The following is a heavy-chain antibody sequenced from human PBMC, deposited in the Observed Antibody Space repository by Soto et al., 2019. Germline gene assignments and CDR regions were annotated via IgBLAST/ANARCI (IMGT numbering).Heavy chain of an antibody. CDR3: ARDRGDGYNLMGVFDY. CDR1: GYTFTSYH. J-gene: IGHJ4*02. D-gene: IGHD3-10*01. CDR2: INPSGGIT. Sequence: ASVKVSCKASGYTFTSYHMHWVRQAPGQGLEWMGIINPSGGITTYAQKFQGRVTMTRDTSTSTVYMELSSLRSEDTAMYFCARDRGDGYNLMGVFDYWGREPWSPSPQ. V-gene: IGHV1-46*01.